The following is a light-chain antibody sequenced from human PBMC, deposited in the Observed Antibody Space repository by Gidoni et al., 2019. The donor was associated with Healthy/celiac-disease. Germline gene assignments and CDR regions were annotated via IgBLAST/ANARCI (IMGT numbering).Light chain of an antibody. CDR2: GAS. Sequence: EIVLTQSTATLSVSTGERATLSCRASHGVSSTLAWYQQKPGQAPRLLIYGASTSATGIPARFSGRGSGTEFTLTISSLQSEDFAVYYCQQYNNWPFTFGPGTKVEIK. CDR3: QQYNNWPFT. V-gene: IGKV3-15*01. J-gene: IGKJ3*01. CDR1: HGVSST.